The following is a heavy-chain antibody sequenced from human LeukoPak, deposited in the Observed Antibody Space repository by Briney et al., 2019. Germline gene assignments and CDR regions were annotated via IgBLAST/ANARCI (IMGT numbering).Heavy chain of an antibody. D-gene: IGHD4-17*01. CDR1: GFTFSSRD. V-gene: IGHV3-23*01. Sequence: GGSLRLSCAASGFTFSSRDMTWVRRAPGKGLEWVSTLRGSGGGTFYADGDTFYADSVKGRFTISRDNSKNTLYLQMSSLRAEDTALYYCAKQRLGGLRSGFDVWGQGTMVTVSS. CDR2: LRGSGGGTFYADGDT. CDR3: AKQRLGGLRSGFDV. J-gene: IGHJ3*01.